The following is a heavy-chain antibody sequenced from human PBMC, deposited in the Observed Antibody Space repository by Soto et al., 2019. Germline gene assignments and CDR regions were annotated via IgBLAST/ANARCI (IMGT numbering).Heavy chain of an antibody. CDR2: ISGSGGST. J-gene: IGHJ6*02. CDR1: GFTFSSYA. V-gene: IGHV3-23*01. Sequence: EVQLLESGGGLVQPGGSLRLSCAASGFTFSSYAMSWVRQAPGKGLAWVSAISGSGGSTYYADSVKGRFTISRDNSKNTLYLQMNSLRAEDTAVYYCAKAHSYGSGSSGWDVWGQGTTVTVSS. CDR3: AKAHSYGSGSSGWDV. D-gene: IGHD3-10*01.